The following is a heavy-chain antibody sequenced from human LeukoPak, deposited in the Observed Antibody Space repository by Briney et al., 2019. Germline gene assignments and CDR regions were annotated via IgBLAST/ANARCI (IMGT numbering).Heavy chain of an antibody. CDR3: AGLHEQLEGY. J-gene: IGHJ4*02. V-gene: IGHV4-59*02. CDR1: GGSVSSYY. CDR2: IYYSGST. D-gene: IGHD6-6*01. Sequence: SETLSLTCTVSGGSVSSYYWSWIRQPPGKGLEWIGNIYYSGSTNYNPSLKSRGTISIDTSKNQFSLRLNSVTAADTAVYYCAGLHEQLEGYWGQGTLVTVSS.